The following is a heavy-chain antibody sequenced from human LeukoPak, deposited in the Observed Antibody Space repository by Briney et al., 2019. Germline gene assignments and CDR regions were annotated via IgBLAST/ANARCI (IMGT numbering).Heavy chain of an antibody. J-gene: IGHJ4*02. Sequence: SETLSLTCIVSSGSIFNTNWWSWVRQPPGKGLEWIGQIFHSGSTSYSPSLKSRVTISMDKSKNQISLRLTSVTAADTAVYYCARGVGSGYTDYWGQGALVTVSS. D-gene: IGHD3-22*01. V-gene: IGHV4-4*02. CDR3: ARGVGSGYTDY. CDR1: SGSIFNTNW. CDR2: IFHSGST.